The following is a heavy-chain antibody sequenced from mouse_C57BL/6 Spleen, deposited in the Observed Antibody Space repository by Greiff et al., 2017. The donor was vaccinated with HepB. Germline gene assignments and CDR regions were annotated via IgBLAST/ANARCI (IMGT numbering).Heavy chain of an antibody. D-gene: IGHD3-2*02. V-gene: IGHV1-81*01. Sequence: VKLVESGAELARPGASVKLSCKASGYTFTSYGISWVKQRTGQGLEWIGEIYPRSGNTYYNEKFKGKATLTADKSSSTAYMELRSLTSEDSAVYFCARGETAHPFDYWGQGTTLTVSS. CDR2: IYPRSGNT. J-gene: IGHJ2*01. CDR1: GYTFTSYG. CDR3: ARGETAHPFDY.